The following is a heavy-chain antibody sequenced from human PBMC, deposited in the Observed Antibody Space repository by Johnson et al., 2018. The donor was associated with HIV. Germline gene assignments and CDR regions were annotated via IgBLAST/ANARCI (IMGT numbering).Heavy chain of an antibody. CDR2: IRYDGSNK. D-gene: IGHD3-10*01. V-gene: IGHV3-30*02. J-gene: IGHJ3*02. Sequence: QVQLVESGGGVVQPGGSLRLSCAASGFTFSSYGMHWVRQAPGKGLEWVAFIRYDGSNKYYADSVKGRFTISRDNSKNTLYLQMNSLRAEDTAVYYCARTLGFGTEDAFDIWGQGTMVTVSS. CDR3: ARTLGFGTEDAFDI. CDR1: GFTFSSYG.